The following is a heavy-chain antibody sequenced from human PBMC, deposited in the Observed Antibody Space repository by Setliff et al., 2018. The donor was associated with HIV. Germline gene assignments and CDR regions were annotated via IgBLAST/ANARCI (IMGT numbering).Heavy chain of an antibody. CDR1: ELTFSNYA. Sequence: PSETLRLSCAASELTFSNYAMTWVRQAPGKGLEWVSSLRGSGGSTYFADSVKGRFTISRDNSKNTLYLQMNSLRAEDTAVYYCAKDRSVFAIPERSELDYWGQGTLVTVS. J-gene: IGHJ4*02. CDR3: AKDRSVFAIPERSELDY. CDR2: LRGSGGST. V-gene: IGHV3-23*01. D-gene: IGHD2-8*01.